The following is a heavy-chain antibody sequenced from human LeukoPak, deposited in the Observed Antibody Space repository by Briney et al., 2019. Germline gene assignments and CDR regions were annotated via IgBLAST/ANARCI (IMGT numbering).Heavy chain of an antibody. CDR3: ARGFAAAAPDAFDI. V-gene: IGHV4-39*07. CDR2: IYYSGST. Sequence: SETLSLTCTASGGSISSSSYYWGWIRQPPGKGLEWIGSIYYSGSTYYNPSLKSRVTISVDTSKNQFSLKLSSVTAADTAVYYCARGFAAAAPDAFDIWGQGTMVTVSS. D-gene: IGHD6-13*01. J-gene: IGHJ3*02. CDR1: GGSISSSSYY.